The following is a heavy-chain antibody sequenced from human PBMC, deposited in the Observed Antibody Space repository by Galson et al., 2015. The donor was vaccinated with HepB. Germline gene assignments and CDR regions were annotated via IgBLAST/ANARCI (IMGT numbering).Heavy chain of an antibody. CDR2: FNPSGGNT. Sequence: SVKVSCKASGYTFTNYYIHWVRQAPGQGLEWLGVFNPSGGNTNYAQKFQGRVTMTRDTSTSTVYMELSSLRSEDTAVYYCARGAPIGTTYYYYYGMDVWG. J-gene: IGHJ6*02. V-gene: IGHV1-46*01. D-gene: IGHD1-1*01. CDR3: ARGAPIGTTYYYYYGMDV. CDR1: GYTFTNYY.